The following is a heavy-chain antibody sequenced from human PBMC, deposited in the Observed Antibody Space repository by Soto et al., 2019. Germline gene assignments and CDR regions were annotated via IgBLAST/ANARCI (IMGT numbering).Heavy chain of an antibody. CDR2: MNPNSGNT. Sequence: ASVKVSCKASAYTFTSYDINWVRQATRQGLEWMGWMNPNSGNTGYAQNFQGRFTLSGNTSISTAYMELSSLTSEDTAVYYCARVVEYSSSSSTHYGMDVWGQGTTVTVSS. V-gene: IGHV1-8*01. CDR1: AYTFTSYD. CDR3: ARVVEYSSSSSTHYGMDV. J-gene: IGHJ6*02. D-gene: IGHD6-6*01.